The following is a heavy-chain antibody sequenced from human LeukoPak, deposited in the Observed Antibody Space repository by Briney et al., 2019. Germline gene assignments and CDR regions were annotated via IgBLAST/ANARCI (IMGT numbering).Heavy chain of an antibody. CDR2: ISYDGTTK. D-gene: IGHD2-21*01. CDR3: ARDRDPYYFDF. CDR1: GFTFSGYA. J-gene: IGHJ4*02. V-gene: IGHV3-30-3*01. Sequence: GGSLRLSCAASGFTFSGYAIHWVRQAPGKGLEWVAFISYDGTTKYYADSVKGRFTISRDNSMITLYLQMNNLRIEDTAVYYCARDRDPYYFDFWGQGTLVTVSS.